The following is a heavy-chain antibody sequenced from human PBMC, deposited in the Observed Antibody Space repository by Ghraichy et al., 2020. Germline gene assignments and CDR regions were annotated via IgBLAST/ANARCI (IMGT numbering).Heavy chain of an antibody. CDR1: GGSIRSSSYS. D-gene: IGHD6-19*01. J-gene: IGHJ4*02. CDR2: IYYSGTT. CDR3: ARLDSSVPGDY. V-gene: IGHV4-39*01. Sequence: SETLSLTCTVSGGSIRSSSYSWGWIRQPPGKGLEWVGQIYYSGTTQYSPSLKSRVTMSVDASKNQFSLKLTSLTATDTAVYYCARLDSSVPGDYWGQGTLVTVSS.